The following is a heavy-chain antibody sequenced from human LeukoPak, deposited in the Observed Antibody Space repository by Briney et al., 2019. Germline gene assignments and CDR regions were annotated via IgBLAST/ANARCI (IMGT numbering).Heavy chain of an antibody. V-gene: IGHV4-4*07. CDR2: IYSSGYT. J-gene: IGHJ4*02. CDR1: GGSINSYY. CDR3: ARAARAGDKRFDY. Sequence: SETLSLTCTVSGGSINSYYWSWIRQPAGKGLEWIGRIYSSGYTNYNPSLKSRVTISADTSKNQFSLELSSVTAADTAVYFCARAARAGDKRFDYWGQGTLVTVSS. D-gene: IGHD6-13*01.